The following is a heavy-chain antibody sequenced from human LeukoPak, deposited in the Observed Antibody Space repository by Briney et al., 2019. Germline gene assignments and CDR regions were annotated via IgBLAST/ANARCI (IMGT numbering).Heavy chain of an antibody. CDR2: MNPNSGNT. CDR3: ARGRRNIGGINWFDA. CDR1: GYTFTRYE. Sequence: GSSVKVSCKASGYTFTRYEINWVRQATGQGLEGMGWMNPNSGNTGYAQKFQGRVTMTRNTSISTAYMELDSRRSEDTAVYYCARGRRNIGGINWFDAWGQGTMVTVSS. D-gene: IGHD4-11*01. J-gene: IGHJ5*02. V-gene: IGHV1-8*01.